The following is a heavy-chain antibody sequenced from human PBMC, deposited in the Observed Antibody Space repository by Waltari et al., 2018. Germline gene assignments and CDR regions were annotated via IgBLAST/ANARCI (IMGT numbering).Heavy chain of an antibody. J-gene: IGHJ6*02. CDR3: AREGVPAAVRADYYYPMDV. CDR1: GYPFTSYI. CDR2: IYAGNGNT. V-gene: IGHV1-3*01. D-gene: IGHD2-2*01. Sequence: QVQLVQSGAEVKRPGASVKVSCKTSGYPFTSYIIPWLRQAPGKRPEWMDWIYAGNGNTKDSQKFQDRVTITRDTSASTVYMELSSLRSEDPGVYFCAREGVPAAVRADYYYPMDVWGQGTTVTVSS.